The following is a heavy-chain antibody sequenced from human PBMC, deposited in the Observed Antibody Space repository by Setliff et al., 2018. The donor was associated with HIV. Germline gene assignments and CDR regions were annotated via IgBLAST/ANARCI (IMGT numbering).Heavy chain of an antibody. CDR1: GFTFSSYA. J-gene: IGHJ4*02. D-gene: IGHD5-18*01. Sequence: PSETLRLSCASSGFTFSSYAMSWVRQPPGKGLEWIGSIYYSGSTYYNPSLKSRVTISVDTSKNQFSLKLSSVTAADTAVYYCARCGYSYGYGDYWGQGTLVTVSS. V-gene: IGHV4-39*01. CDR3: ARCGYSYGYGDY. CDR2: IYYSGST.